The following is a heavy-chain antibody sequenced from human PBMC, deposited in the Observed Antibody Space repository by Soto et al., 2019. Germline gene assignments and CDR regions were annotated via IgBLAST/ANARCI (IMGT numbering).Heavy chain of an antibody. CDR1: WFSPHTHGGG. J-gene: IGHJ4*02. V-gene: IGHV2-5*01. Sequence: SGPPLGKPPQNPTLSLTLSWFSPHTHGGGVGWVRQPPGKALEWLALIYWNDDKRYSPSLKSRLTITKDTSKNQVVLTMANMDPVDTATYYCAHSYYDSSGNYWGQGTLVTVSS. CDR2: IYWNDDK. D-gene: IGHD3-22*01. CDR3: AHSYYDSSGNY.